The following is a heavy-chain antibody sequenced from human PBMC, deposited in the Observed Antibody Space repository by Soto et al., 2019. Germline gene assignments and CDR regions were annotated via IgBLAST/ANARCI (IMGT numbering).Heavy chain of an antibody. CDR2: INAGNGNT. D-gene: IGHD3-16*01. Sequence: ASVKVSCTASGYTFTSYAMHCVRQAPGQRLEWMGWINAGNGNTKYSQKFQGRFTISRDNSKNTLYLQMNSLRAEDTAVYYCARDSHGAAKWFDPWGQGTLVTVSS. J-gene: IGHJ5*02. V-gene: IGHV1-3*01. CDR3: ARDSHGAAKWFDP. CDR1: GYTFTSYA.